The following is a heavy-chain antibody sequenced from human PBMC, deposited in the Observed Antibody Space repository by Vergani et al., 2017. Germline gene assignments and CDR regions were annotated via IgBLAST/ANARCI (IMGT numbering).Heavy chain of an antibody. CDR2: ISAYNGNT. CDR3: ARGIRRREWFGEFLFDY. J-gene: IGHJ4*02. V-gene: IGHV1-18*01. Sequence: QVQLVQSGAEVKKPGASVKVSCKASGYTFTSSGISWVRQAPGQGLEWMGWISAYNGNTNYAQKLQGRVTMTTDTSTSTAYMELRSLRSDDTAVYYCARGIRRREWFGEFLFDYWGQGTLVTVSS. CDR1: GYTFTSSG. D-gene: IGHD3-10*01.